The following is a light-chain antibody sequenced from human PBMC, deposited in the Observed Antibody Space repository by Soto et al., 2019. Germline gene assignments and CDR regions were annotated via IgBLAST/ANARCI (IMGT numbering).Light chain of an antibody. CDR2: GAS. V-gene: IGKV3-20*01. J-gene: IGKJ2*01. CDR3: QQYGPASMYT. Sequence: EIVLTQSPGTLSLSPGERVTLSCRASQSVSSRYFAWYQQKLGQAPRLLIYGASNSATGIPDRFSGSGSGTDFTLTISRLESEDFVVYYCQQYGPASMYTFGQGTKVEIK. CDR1: QSVSSRY.